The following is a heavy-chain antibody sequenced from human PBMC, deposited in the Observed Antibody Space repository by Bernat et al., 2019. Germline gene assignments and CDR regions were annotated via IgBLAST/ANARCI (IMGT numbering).Heavy chain of an antibody. CDR2: IKSKTDGGTT. D-gene: IGHD2-15*01. Sequence: EVQLVESGGDLVKSGGSLRLSCAASGFGFINAWMSWVRQAPGKGLEWVGRIKSKTDGGTTDYAAPVKGRFTISRDDSKNTLYLQMNSLKTEDTAVYYCTTSRGGYYYYYYMDVWGKGTTVTVSS. CDR1: GFGFINAW. J-gene: IGHJ6*03. V-gene: IGHV3-15*01. CDR3: TTSRGGYYYYYYMDV.